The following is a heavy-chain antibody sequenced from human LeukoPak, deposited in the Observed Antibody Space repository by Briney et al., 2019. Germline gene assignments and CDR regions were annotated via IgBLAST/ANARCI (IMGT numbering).Heavy chain of an antibody. V-gene: IGHV4-59*12. CDR1: GGSISSYY. CDR2: IYYSGST. Sequence: PSETLSLTCTVSGGSISSYYWSWIRQPPGKGLEWIGYIYYSGSTYYNPSLKSRVTISVDTSKNQFSLKLSSVTAADTAVYYCARDSAVTRHVNYYGMDVWGQGTTVTVSS. D-gene: IGHD4-17*01. CDR3: ARDSAVTRHVNYYGMDV. J-gene: IGHJ6*02.